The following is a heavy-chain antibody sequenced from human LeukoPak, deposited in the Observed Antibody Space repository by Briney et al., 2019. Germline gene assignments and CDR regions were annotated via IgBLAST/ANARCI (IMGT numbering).Heavy chain of an antibody. CDR3: ARDNWNYVWGYYFDY. Sequence: PSETLSLTCTVSGGSISSYYWSWIRQPPGKGLEWIGYIYYSGSTNYNPSLKSRVTISVDTSKNQFSLKLSSVTAADTAVYYCARDNWNYVWGYYFDYWGQGTLVTVSS. J-gene: IGHJ4*02. D-gene: IGHD1-7*01. V-gene: IGHV4-59*12. CDR1: GGSISSYY. CDR2: IYYSGST.